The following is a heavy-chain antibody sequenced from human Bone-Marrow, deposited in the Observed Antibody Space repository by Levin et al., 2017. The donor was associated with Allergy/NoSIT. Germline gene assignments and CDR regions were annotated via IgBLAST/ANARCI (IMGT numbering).Heavy chain of an antibody. Sequence: GGSLRLSCTTSGFIFADYVVSWVRQAPGKGLERVGFIRTRTDGGTTESAASVKGSFAFSRDDAKSIAYLQMTGLQVDDTAVYFCSRGFVADWGPGSLVTVSS. J-gene: IGHJ4*02. CDR1: GFIFADYV. D-gene: IGHD6-6*01. CDR3: SRGFVAD. V-gene: IGHV3-49*04. CDR2: IRTRTDGGTT.